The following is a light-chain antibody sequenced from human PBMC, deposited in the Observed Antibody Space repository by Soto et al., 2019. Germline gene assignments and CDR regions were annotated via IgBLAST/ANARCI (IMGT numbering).Light chain of an antibody. CDR2: EVS. CDR3: SSLSSSSTLVV. V-gene: IGLV2-14*01. CDR1: SSDVGGYSY. Sequence: QSALTQPASVSGSPGQSITISCTGTSSDVGGYSYVSWYQQHPGKAPKLMIYEVSNRPSGVSNRFSGSKSGNTASLTISGLKAEDEAEYSCSSLSSSSTLVVFGGGTKLTVL. J-gene: IGLJ2*01.